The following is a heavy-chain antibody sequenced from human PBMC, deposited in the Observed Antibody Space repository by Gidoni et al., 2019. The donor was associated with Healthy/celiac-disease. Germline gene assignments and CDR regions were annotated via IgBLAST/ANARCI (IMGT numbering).Heavy chain of an antibody. CDR3: ASGPSLGDFDY. D-gene: IGHD3-16*01. CDR1: GGSISSSSYY. Sequence: QLQLQESGPGLVKPSETLSLTCTVSGGSISSSSYYWGWIRQPPGKGLEWIGSIYYSGSTYYNPSLKSRVTISVDTSKNQFSLKLSSVTAADTAVYYCASGPSLGDFDYWGQGTLVTVSS. CDR2: IYYSGST. V-gene: IGHV4-39*01. J-gene: IGHJ4*02.